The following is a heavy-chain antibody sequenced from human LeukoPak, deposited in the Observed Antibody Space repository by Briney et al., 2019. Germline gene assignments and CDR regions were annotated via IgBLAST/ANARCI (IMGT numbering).Heavy chain of an antibody. J-gene: IGHJ4*02. CDR1: GFTFSSYE. Sequence: GGSLRLSCAASGFTFSSYEMNWVRRAPGKGLEWVSYISSSGSTIYYADSVKGRFTISRDNAKNSLYLQMNSLRAEDTAVYYCARDNSWYSSGWYFDYWGQGTLVTVSS. CDR3: ARDNSWYSSGWYFDY. CDR2: ISSSGSTI. V-gene: IGHV3-48*03. D-gene: IGHD6-19*01.